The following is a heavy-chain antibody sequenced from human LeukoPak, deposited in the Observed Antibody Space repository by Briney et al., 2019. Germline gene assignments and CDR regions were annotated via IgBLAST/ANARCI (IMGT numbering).Heavy chain of an antibody. Sequence: SETLSLTWTVSGDSISSTSYFWGWIRQPPVKGLEWIGTIYYSGTTYYNSTLNSRVTISVDTSKNQFSLKLSSVSASDTAVYYCARHKCSGIYCPFDYWGQGTLITVSS. CDR1: GDSISSTSYF. J-gene: IGHJ4*02. V-gene: IGHV4-39*01. CDR3: ARHKCSGIYCPFDY. CDR2: IYYSGTT. D-gene: IGHD2-15*01.